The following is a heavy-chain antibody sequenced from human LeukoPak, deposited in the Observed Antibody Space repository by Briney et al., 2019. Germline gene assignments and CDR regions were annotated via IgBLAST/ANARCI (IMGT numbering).Heavy chain of an antibody. CDR2: INQDGTEK. D-gene: IGHD3-10*01. Sequence: GGSLRLSCEGSGFSFSSYWMTWVRQLPGKGLEWVANINQDGTEKYYVDSVKGRFTISRDNAKNSLDLQMNSLRVEDTAVYYCAKVAKYYYGSETYYFFEHWGQGTPVTASS. CDR1: GFSFSSYW. CDR3: AKVAKYYYGSETYYFFEH. V-gene: IGHV3-7*01. J-gene: IGHJ4*02.